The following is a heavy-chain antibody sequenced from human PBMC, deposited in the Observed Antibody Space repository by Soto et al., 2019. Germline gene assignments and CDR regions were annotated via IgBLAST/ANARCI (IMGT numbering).Heavy chain of an antibody. J-gene: IGHJ4*02. Sequence: EVQLVESGGGLVQPGGSLKLSCAASGFTFSGSAMQWVRQASGKGLEWVGRIRSKANSYATAYAASVKGRSTISRDDSKNTAYLQMNRLKTEDTAVYYCTMGLLWFGAYWGQGTLVTVSS. CDR1: GFTFSGSA. V-gene: IGHV3-73*02. D-gene: IGHD3-10*01. CDR3: TMGLLWFGAY. CDR2: IRSKANSYAT.